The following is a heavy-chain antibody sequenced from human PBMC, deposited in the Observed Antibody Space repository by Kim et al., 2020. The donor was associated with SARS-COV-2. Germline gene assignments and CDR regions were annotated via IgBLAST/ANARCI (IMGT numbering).Heavy chain of an antibody. Sequence: RYSPSFNGQVTISADKSLSVAYLPWSRLKASDTAMYYCVRQFCGGDCALDHWGQGTLVTVSS. V-gene: IGHV5-51*01. CDR3: VRQFCGGDCALDH. J-gene: IGHJ4*02. D-gene: IGHD2-21*02.